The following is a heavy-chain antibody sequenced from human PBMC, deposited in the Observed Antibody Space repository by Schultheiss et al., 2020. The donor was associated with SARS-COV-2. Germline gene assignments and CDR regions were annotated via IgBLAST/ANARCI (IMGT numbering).Heavy chain of an antibody. CDR2: INHSGTT. CDR3: ARDEGDLGY. V-gene: IGHV4-61*01. J-gene: IGHJ4*02. CDR1: GGSVSSGSYY. Sequence: SETLSLTCTVSGGSVSSGSYYWSWIRQPPGKGLEWIGDINHSGTTKYNPSLKSRVTISVDTSKKQFSLMLRSVTAADTAVYYCARDEGDLGYWGQGTLVTVSS.